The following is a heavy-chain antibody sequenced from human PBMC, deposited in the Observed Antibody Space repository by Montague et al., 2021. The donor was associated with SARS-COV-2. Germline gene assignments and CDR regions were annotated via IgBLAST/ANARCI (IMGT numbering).Heavy chain of an antibody. J-gene: IGHJ3*02. CDR1: GGSINSYY. Sequence: SETLSLTCTVSGGSINSYYWSWIRQPPGKGLEWIGYIYYSGSTTYNPSLKSRVTISVDTSKNQFSLKLSSVTAADTAVYYCARDVGYDYDSGGPGAFDIWGQGTMVTVSS. CDR3: ARDVGYDYDSGGPGAFDI. CDR2: IYYSGST. D-gene: IGHD3-22*01. V-gene: IGHV4-59*01.